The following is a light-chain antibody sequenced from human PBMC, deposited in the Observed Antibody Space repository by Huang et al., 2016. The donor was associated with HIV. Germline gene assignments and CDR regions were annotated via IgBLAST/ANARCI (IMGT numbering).Light chain of an antibody. CDR2: GAS. J-gene: IGKJ2*01. V-gene: IGKV3-15*01. CDR3: QQYDNWPYT. CDR1: PSVSSH. Sequence: EIMMTQSPATLSVSPGESATLSCRASPSVSSHLAWYQQKPGQAPRLLIYGASTRATGIPVRFSGSGSGTEFTLTMSSLQSEDFAVYFCQQYDNWPYTFGQGTKLEIK.